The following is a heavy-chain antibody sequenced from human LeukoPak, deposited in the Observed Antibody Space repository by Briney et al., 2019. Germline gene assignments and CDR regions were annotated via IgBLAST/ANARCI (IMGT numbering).Heavy chain of an antibody. CDR2: TSYDGSNK. CDR3: AKAGDYYDSSGYYTNWFDP. D-gene: IGHD3-22*01. Sequence: GRSLRLSCAASGFTFSSYGMHWVRQAPGKGLEWVAVTSYDGSNKYYADSVKGRFTISRDNSKNTLYLQMNSLRAEDTAVYYCAKAGDYYDSSGYYTNWFDPWGQGTLVTVSS. CDR1: GFTFSSYG. V-gene: IGHV3-30*18. J-gene: IGHJ5*02.